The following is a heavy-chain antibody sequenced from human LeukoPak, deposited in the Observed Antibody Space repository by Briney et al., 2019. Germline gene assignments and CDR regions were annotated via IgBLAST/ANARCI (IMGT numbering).Heavy chain of an antibody. J-gene: IGHJ6*02. CDR3: AKDMGYCSGGSCYWGYYYYYRMDA. CDR1: GFTYDDYA. Sequence: GGPLRLSCAASGFTYDDYAMHWLRQAPGKGLEWVSGISWYCCSIRHADSVKGRFTISRDNAKNSLYLQMNRMRAEDSAWYYCAKDMGYCSGGSCYWGYYYYYRMDAWGQGNTVTVSS. CDR2: ISWYCCSI. V-gene: IGHV3-9*01. D-gene: IGHD2-15*01.